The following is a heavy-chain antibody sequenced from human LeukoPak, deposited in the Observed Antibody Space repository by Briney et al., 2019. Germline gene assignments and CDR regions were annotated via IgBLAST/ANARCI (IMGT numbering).Heavy chain of an antibody. V-gene: IGHV1-18*01. Sequence: ASVKVSCKASGYTFTSYGISWVRQAPGQGLEWMGWISAYNGNTNYAQKLQGRVTMTTDTSTSTAYMELRSLRSDDTAVYYCARDRNGSGVIIPPPFGYWGQGTLVTVSS. CDR1: GYTFTSYG. CDR2: ISAYNGNT. CDR3: ARDRNGSGVIIPPPFGY. J-gene: IGHJ4*02. D-gene: IGHD3-10*01.